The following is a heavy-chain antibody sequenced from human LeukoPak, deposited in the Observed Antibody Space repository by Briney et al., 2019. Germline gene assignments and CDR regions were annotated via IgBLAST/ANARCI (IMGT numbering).Heavy chain of an antibody. D-gene: IGHD6-13*01. Sequence: GEALQRPSKGASYRSSSYCIGWGGQMLRKGLEWMGLFIPGDSDTRYNPDFQGQVTISADKSNSTAYLQWSSLKASDSAMYYCARRGRYSGSWYSENWFDTWGQGTLVTVSS. V-gene: IGHV5-51*01. CDR2: FIPGDSDT. CDR3: ARRGRYSGSWYSENWFDT. J-gene: IGHJ5*02. CDR1: SYRSSSYC.